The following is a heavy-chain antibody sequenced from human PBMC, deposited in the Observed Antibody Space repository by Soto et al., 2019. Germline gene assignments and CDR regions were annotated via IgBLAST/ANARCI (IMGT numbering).Heavy chain of an antibody. D-gene: IGHD3-10*01. J-gene: IGHJ3*02. CDR1: GGTLSDHG. CDR2: TIPVFNTA. Sequence: QVQLEQSGAEVKKPGSSVKVSCKASGGTLSDHGVAWLRQAPGQGLEWMGGTIPVFNTAKYAQKFQGRVTVTADKSTNIAYMELSSLRSEDTALYFCARGVYGSGNYYTGPSAFDIWGQGTMVIVSS. CDR3: ARGVYGSGNYYTGPSAFDI. V-gene: IGHV1-69*06.